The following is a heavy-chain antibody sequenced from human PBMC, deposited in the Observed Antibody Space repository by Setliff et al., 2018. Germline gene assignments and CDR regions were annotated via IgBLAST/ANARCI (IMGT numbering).Heavy chain of an antibody. CDR2: IRHDGNNK. D-gene: IGHD3-22*01. J-gene: IGHJ4*02. CDR3: AKELIEVMMTGLEF. V-gene: IGHV3-30*02. Sequence: GGSLRLSCAASGFTFSNPGMHWGRQAPGKGLEWVTFIRHDGNNKYYRDSVRGRFTISRDNSKNTVYLQMNNLRPEDTAVYYCAKELIEVMMTGLEFWGQGTMVTVSS. CDR1: GFTFSNPG.